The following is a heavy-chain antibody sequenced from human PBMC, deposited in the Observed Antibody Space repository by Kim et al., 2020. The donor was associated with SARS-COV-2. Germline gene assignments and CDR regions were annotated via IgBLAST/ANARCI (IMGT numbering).Heavy chain of an antibody. V-gene: IGHV1-69*13. Sequence: SVKVSCKASGGTFRTYPISWVRQAPGQGREWMGGIIPFFDTTNYPPKFQGRVTMTPDDPPRTTYMELSSLKSGDTAVYFCASRCFDSSGNYHDFWGQGT. CDR3: ASRCFDSSGNYHDF. CDR1: GGTFRTYP. CDR2: IIPFFDTT. D-gene: IGHD3-22*01. J-gene: IGHJ4*02.